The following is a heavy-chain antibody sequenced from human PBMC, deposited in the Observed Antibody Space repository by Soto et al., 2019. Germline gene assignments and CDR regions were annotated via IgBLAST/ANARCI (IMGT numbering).Heavy chain of an antibody. CDR2: IYYSGST. CDR1: GGSISSYY. J-gene: IGHJ3*02. V-gene: IGHV4-59*01. CDR3: ARELAYCGGDCYSDAFDI. Sequence: SETLSLTCTVSGGSISSYYWSWIRQPPGKGLEWIGYIYYSGSTNYNPSLKSRVTISVDTSKNQFSLKLSSVTAADKAVYYCARELAYCGGDCYSDAFDIWGQGTMATVSS. D-gene: IGHD2-21*02.